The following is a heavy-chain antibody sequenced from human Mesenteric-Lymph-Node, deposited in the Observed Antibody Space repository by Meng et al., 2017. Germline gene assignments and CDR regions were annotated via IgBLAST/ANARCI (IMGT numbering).Heavy chain of an antibody. CDR2: IYYSGST. J-gene: IGHJ4*02. Sequence: QVRLPESGPGLVKLSQTLSLTCSVSGGSISSGDSYWSWIRQPPGKGLEWIGYIYYSGSTYYNPSLRSRITISVDTSKNQFSLRLRSVTAADTAVYYCARGPTTYFDYWGQGTLVTVSS. CDR3: ARGPTTYFDY. CDR1: GGSISSGDSY. V-gene: IGHV4-30-4*01. D-gene: IGHD4-17*01.